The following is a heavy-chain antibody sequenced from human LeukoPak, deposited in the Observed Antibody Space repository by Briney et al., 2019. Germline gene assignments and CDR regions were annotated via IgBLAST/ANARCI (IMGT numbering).Heavy chain of an antibody. J-gene: IGHJ4*02. CDR3: ARDGGIAVAGVGYYFDY. CDR2: IKQDGGEK. Sequence: GGSLRLSCAASGFTFSSYWMSWVRQAPGKGLEWVANIKQDGGEKYYVDSVKGRFTISRDNAKNSLYLQMNSLRAEDTAVYYCARDGGIAVAGVGYYFDYWGQGTLVTVSS. V-gene: IGHV3-7*01. CDR1: GFTFSSYW. D-gene: IGHD6-19*01.